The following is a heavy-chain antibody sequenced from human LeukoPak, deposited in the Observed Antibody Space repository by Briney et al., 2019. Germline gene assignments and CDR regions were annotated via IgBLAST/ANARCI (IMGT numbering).Heavy chain of an antibody. CDR1: GYTFTGYY. V-gene: IGHV1-2*02. D-gene: IGHD3-22*01. J-gene: IGHJ4*02. CDR2: INPNSGGT. Sequence: GASVKVSCEASGYTFTGYYMHWVRQAPGQGLEWMGWINPNSGGTNYAQKFQGRVTMTRDTSISTAYMELSRLRSDDTAVYYCARDYFYYDSSGYDYWGQGTLVTVSS. CDR3: ARDYFYYDSSGYDY.